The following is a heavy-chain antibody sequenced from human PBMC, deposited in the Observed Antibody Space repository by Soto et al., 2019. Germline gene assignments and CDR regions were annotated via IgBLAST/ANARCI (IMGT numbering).Heavy chain of an antibody. J-gene: IGHJ4*02. V-gene: IGHV3-23*01. CDR3: AQERGLPHY. CDR2: ISGSGGTT. CDR1: RSSFSPYA. Sequence: GGSLRLSCVVSRSSFSPYAMTWVRQAPGKGLEWVSTISGSGGTTHYADSVKGRFTISRDNSDKALYLQMNSLRADDTAVYYCAQERGLPHYWGQGTLVTVSS. D-gene: IGHD3-10*01.